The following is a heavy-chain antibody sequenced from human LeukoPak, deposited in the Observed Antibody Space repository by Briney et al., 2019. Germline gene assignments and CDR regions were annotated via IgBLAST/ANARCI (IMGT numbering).Heavy chain of an antibody. CDR1: GDSVSSNTAA. CDR3: ARDGWPAFDY. J-gene: IGHJ4*02. V-gene: IGHV6-1*01. Sequence: SQTLSLTCVIAGDSVSSNTAAWNWIRQSPLRGLEWLGRTFYRSKWYNDYAGSVKSRITISPDTSKNHFSLQLDSVTPEDTAMYYCARDGWPAFDYWGQGTLVTVSS. D-gene: IGHD2-15*01. CDR2: TFYRSKWYN.